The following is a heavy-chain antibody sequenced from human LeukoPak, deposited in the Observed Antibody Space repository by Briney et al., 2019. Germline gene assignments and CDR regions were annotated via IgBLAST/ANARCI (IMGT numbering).Heavy chain of an antibody. CDR2: IKGKTDGGTT. CDR3: TTDRGFFDFYYSMDV. J-gene: IGHJ6*03. D-gene: IGHD3-10*01. CDR1: GFTFSNAW. Sequence: GGSLRLSCAASGFTFSNAWMSWVRQAPGKGLEWVGRIKGKTDGGTTDYAAPVKGRFTISRDDSKNTLYLQMNSLKTEDTAIYYCTTDRGFFDFYYSMDVWGKGTTVTVSS. V-gene: IGHV3-15*01.